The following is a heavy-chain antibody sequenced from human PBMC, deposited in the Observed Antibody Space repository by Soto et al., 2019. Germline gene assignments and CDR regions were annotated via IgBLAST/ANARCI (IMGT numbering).Heavy chain of an antibody. Sequence: PGGSLRTSCAASGFTLSDYYMSWVRPAPGKGVEWVSYISSSGSTIYYADSVKGRFTISRDNAKNSLYLQMNSLRAEDTAVYYCARVTGDYHIVVVVAATLTDYYYYYMDVWGKGTTVTVSS. CDR3: ARVTGDYHIVVVVAATLTDYYYYYMDV. D-gene: IGHD2-15*01. CDR1: GFTLSDYY. CDR2: ISSSGSTI. V-gene: IGHV3-11*01. J-gene: IGHJ6*03.